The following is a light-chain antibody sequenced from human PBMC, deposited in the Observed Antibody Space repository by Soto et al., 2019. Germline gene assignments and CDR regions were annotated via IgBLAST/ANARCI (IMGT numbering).Light chain of an antibody. Sequence: EIVLTQSPGTLSLSPGERATLSCRASQSVSSSYLAWYQQKTGQAPRLLVFRTSSRGTGIPDRFSCSGSGTDFTLTISRLEPEDVAVYYGQQYGSSRLFTYGPGTKVDIK. CDR1: QSVSSSY. V-gene: IGKV3-20*01. J-gene: IGKJ3*01. CDR3: QQYGSSRLFT. CDR2: RTS.